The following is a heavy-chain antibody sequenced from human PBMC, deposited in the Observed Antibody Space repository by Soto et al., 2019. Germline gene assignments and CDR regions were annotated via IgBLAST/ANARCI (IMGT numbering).Heavy chain of an antibody. CDR3: ARGRRNQYQLLEPFAR. Sequence: ASVKVSCKASGYTFTSYAMHWVRQAPGQRLEWMGWINAGNGNTKYSQKFQGRVTITRDTSASTAYMELSGLRSEDPAVYYCARGRRNQYQLLEPFARWGEGPRVT. D-gene: IGHD2-2*01. CDR1: GYTFTSYA. V-gene: IGHV1-3*01. CDR2: INAGNGNT. J-gene: IGHJ5*02.